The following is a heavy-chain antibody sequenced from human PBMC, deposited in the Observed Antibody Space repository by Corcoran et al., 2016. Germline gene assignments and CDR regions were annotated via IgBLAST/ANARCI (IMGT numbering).Heavy chain of an antibody. D-gene: IGHD2-21*01. J-gene: IGHJ6*02. CDR3: ARDRDSRRMDV. CDR1: GFIFRNHG. CDR2: IWYDGSNE. V-gene: IGHV3-33*01. Sequence: QVQVVDSGGGVVQLGGSLRLSCAASGFIFRNHGMHWVRQAPGRGLEWVAVIWYDGSNEYYADSVKGRFTISRDNSKTTLSLQMNSLRAEDTAVYYCARDRDSRRMDVWGQGTTVTVSS.